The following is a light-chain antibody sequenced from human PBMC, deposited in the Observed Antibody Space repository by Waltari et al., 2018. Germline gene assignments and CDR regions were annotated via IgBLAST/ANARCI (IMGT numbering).Light chain of an antibody. CDR3: QQYYNTPLT. V-gene: IGKV1-8*01. J-gene: IGKJ4*01. Sequence: AFRMTQSPSSLSASTGDRVTITCRASQHISNYLAWFQQRPGKAPELLIYEASTLQRGVPDRFSGSGSGTDFTLTISSLQAEDVAVYYCQQYYNTPLTFGGGTKVEIK. CDR2: EAS. CDR1: QHISNY.